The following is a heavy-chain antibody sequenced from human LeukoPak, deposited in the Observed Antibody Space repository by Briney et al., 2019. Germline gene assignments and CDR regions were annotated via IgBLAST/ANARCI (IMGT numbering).Heavy chain of an antibody. J-gene: IGHJ6*03. V-gene: IGHV4-59*12. CDR1: GASIDSYY. D-gene: IGHD6-13*01. CDR2: IYYSGTT. Sequence: SETLSLTCTISGASIDSYYWSWIRQPPGKGLEWIGYIYYSGTTNYNPSLKRRVTISVDTSKNQFSLKLSSVTAADTAVYYCARGPSSSWSLLYYYYYMDVWGKGTTVTVSS. CDR3: ARGPSSSWSLLYYYYYMDV.